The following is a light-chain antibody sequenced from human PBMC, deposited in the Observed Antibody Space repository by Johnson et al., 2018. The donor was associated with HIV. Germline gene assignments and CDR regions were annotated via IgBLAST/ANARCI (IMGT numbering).Light chain of an antibody. J-gene: IGLJ1*01. CDR3: GTRVSRLSAAGV. CDR2: ENN. Sequence: QSVLTQPPSVSAAPGQKVTISCSGSSSNIGNHYVSWYPQLPGTAPKLLIYENNKRPSGIPARFTGSKSGTSATLGITSVQTGDEADYYCGTRVSRLSAAGVFGPGTRVTVL. CDR1: SSNIGNHY. V-gene: IGLV1-51*02.